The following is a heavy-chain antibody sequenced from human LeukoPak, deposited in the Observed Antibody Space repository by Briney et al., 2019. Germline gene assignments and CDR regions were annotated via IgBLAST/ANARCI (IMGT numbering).Heavy chain of an antibody. Sequence: SQTLSLTCTVSGGSISSYHWSWIRQPPGKGLEWIGYIYYSGSTNYNPSLKSRVTISVDTSKNQFSLKLSSVTAADTAVYYCARHFAFSYYYMDVWGKGTTATLSS. CDR2: IYYSGST. CDR1: GGSISSYH. V-gene: IGHV4-59*08. CDR3: ARHFAFSYYYMDV. J-gene: IGHJ6*03.